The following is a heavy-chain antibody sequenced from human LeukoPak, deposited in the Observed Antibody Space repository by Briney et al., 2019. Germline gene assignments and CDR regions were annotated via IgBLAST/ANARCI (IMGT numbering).Heavy chain of an antibody. CDR1: GFTFSSYA. V-gene: IGHV3-30-3*01. D-gene: IGHD3-22*01. J-gene: IGHJ1*01. CDR3: AKGVVVVATYFQH. CDR2: ISYDGSNE. Sequence: GGSLRLSCAASGFTFSSYAMHWVRQPPGKGLEWVAVISYDGSNENHADSVKGRFTISRDNSKNTLYLQMNSLRTEDTAVYYCAKGVVVVATYFQHWGQGTLVTVSS.